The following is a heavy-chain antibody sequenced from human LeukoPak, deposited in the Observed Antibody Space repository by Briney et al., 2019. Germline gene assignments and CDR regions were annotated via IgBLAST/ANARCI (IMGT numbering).Heavy chain of an antibody. CDR3: ARAYSGSYLPSTSGDFDY. Sequence: ASVKVSCKASGYTFTSYGISWVRQAPGQGLEWMGWINPNSGGTNYAQKFQGRVTMTRDTSISTAYMELSRLRSDDTAVYYCARAYSGSYLPSTSGDFDYWGQGTLVTVSS. CDR2: INPNSGGT. CDR1: GYTFTSYG. J-gene: IGHJ4*02. V-gene: IGHV1-2*02. D-gene: IGHD1-26*01.